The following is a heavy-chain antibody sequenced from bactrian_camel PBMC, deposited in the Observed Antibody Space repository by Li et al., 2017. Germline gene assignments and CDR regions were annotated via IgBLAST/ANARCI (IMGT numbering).Heavy chain of an antibody. CDR1: GSPNTNYC. CDR2: IDKDGIP. CDR3: AAINRRYTRYPPLIKDEYPY. J-gene: IGHJ4*01. D-gene: IGHD3*01. Sequence: HVQLVESGGGSVQAGGSLRLSCLASGSPNTNYCMGWFRQAPGKEREGVATIDKDGIPTYADSVKGRFTISRDNAENTVYLQMNSLRPEDTAMYYCAAINRRYTRYPPLIKDEYPYWGRGTQVTVS. V-gene: IGHV3S53*01.